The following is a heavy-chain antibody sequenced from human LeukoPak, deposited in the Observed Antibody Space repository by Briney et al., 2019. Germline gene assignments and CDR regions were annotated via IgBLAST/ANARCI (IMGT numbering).Heavy chain of an antibody. CDR2: IYYSGNT. Sequence: PSETLSLTCTVSGGSTSNYYWSWIRQPPGKGLEWIGYIYYSGNTNYKPSLKSRISISVDTSKNQFSLKLSSVTAADTAVYYCAMRYSYGYRFDYWGQGTLVTVSS. J-gene: IGHJ4*02. CDR3: AMRYSYGYRFDY. V-gene: IGHV4-59*01. D-gene: IGHD5-18*01. CDR1: GGSTSNYY.